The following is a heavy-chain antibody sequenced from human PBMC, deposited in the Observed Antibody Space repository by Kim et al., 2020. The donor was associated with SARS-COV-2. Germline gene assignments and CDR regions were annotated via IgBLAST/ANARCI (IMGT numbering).Heavy chain of an antibody. J-gene: IGHJ3*02. D-gene: IGHD2-15*01. Sequence: GRSLRLSCAASGFTFDDYGMSWVRQAPGKGLEWVSGINWNGGSTGYADSVKGRFTISRDNAKNSLYLQMNSLRAEDTALYYCARGENDLVAATHGPPRNDAFDIWGQGTMVTVSS. CDR1: GFTFDDYG. V-gene: IGHV3-20*04. CDR2: INWNGGST. CDR3: ARGENDLVAATHGPPRNDAFDI.